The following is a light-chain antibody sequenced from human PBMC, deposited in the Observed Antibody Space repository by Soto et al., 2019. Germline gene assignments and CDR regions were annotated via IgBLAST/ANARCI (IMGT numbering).Light chain of an antibody. Sequence: DIQMYQSPSSLSASVGDRATISCRASQSISSYVSWYQQNPEEAPKLLIDAASGVQGGVPSMFGGSGSRTDFTLIISSVQPEYFATYFCQHLNNYLRTFGQGTKVDI. CDR2: AAS. CDR1: QSISSY. V-gene: IGKV1-39*01. CDR3: QHLNNYLRT. J-gene: IGKJ1*01.